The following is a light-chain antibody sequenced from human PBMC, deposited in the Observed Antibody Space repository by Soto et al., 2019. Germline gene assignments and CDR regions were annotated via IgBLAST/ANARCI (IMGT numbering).Light chain of an antibody. V-gene: IGKV1-5*01. CDR1: QTVERW. CDR3: QQYSGYMWT. Sequence: DIQMTQSPSTLPASVGDRVTISCRASQTVERWLAWYQQKPGKAPKLLISDVSSLERGVPSRFSGSGSGTEFTLTISSLQPADFATYYCQQYSGYMWTFGQGTKVDIK. J-gene: IGKJ1*01. CDR2: DVS.